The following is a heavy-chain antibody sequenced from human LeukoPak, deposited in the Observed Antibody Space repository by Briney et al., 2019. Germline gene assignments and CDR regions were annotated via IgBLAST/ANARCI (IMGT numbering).Heavy chain of an antibody. CDR3: ARDRGDTAMAHPFDY. CDR2: ISFSGST. V-gene: IGHV4-61*08. D-gene: IGHD5-18*01. J-gene: IGHJ4*02. Sequence: PSQTLSLTCTVSGGSISSGGYYWSWIRQPPGKGLEWIGFISFSGSTNYNPSLKSRVTISIGTSKNQFSLKLNSVNAADTAVYYCARDRGDTAMAHPFDYWGQGTLVTVSS. CDR1: GGSISSGGYY.